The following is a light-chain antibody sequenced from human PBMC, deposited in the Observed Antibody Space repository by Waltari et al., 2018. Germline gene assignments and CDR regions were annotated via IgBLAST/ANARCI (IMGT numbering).Light chain of an antibody. CDR3: QNHERLPAT. CDR1: QNIGRY. J-gene: IGKJ1*01. CDR2: EAS. Sequence: EIMLTQSPGTLSLSPGERATLSCRASQNIGRYLVWYQQKPGQAPRLLIYEASRSATGIPDRFSGSGSGTDFSLTISRLEPEDFAVYYCQNHERLPATFGQGTKVEIK. V-gene: IGKV3-20*01.